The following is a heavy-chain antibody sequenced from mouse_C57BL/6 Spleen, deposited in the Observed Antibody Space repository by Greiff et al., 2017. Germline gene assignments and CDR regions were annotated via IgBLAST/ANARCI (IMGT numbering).Heavy chain of an antibody. CDR2: IRNKANGYTT. CDR3: AGSYYYGSRETGFAY. Sequence: EVNVVESGGGLVQPGGSLSLSCAASGFTFTDYYMSWVRQPPGKALEWLGFIRNKANGYTTEYSASVKGLVTISRDNSPSILYLQMDALRAEDSATYYCAGSYYYGSRETGFAYWGQGTLVTVSA. J-gene: IGHJ3*01. D-gene: IGHD1-1*01. CDR1: GFTFTDYY. V-gene: IGHV7-3*01.